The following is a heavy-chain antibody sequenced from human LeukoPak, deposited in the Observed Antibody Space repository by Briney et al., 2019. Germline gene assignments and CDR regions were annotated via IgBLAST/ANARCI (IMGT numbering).Heavy chain of an antibody. Sequence: VASVKVSCKASGYTFTRYGISWVRQAPGQGLEWMGGIIPLFGTANYAQKFQGRLTITTDESTSTAYMELSSLRSEDTAVYYCARGFHYDSSGYYYFYWGQGTLVTVSS. D-gene: IGHD3-22*01. J-gene: IGHJ4*02. CDR1: GYTFTRYG. CDR2: IIPLFGTA. V-gene: IGHV1-69*05. CDR3: ARGFHYDSSGYYYFY.